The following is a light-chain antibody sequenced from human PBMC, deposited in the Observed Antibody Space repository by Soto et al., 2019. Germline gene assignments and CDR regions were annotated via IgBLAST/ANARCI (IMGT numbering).Light chain of an antibody. CDR3: QHPPTS. J-gene: IGKJ4*01. CDR2: GTS. Sequence: EIVLTQSPGTLSLSPGERATLSCRASQSVGSSYLAWYQQKPGQAPRLLIYGTSSRATGIPDRFSGSGSGTDFTLTISRLEPEDFVLYYCQHPPTSFGGGTKVDIK. V-gene: IGKV3-20*01. CDR1: QSVGSSY.